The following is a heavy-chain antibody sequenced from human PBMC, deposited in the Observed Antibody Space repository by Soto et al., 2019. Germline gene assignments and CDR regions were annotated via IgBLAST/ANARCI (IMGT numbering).Heavy chain of an antibody. CDR1: GFTLAKYT. V-gene: IGHV3-53*01. CDR2: SYSSGGT. Sequence: PGGSLRLSCAASGFTLAKYTMGWVRQTPRKGLEWVAESYSSGGTEYADSVKGRFTISRDNSKNTLFLQMKNLRVEDTAVYYCARGGWGGYCSGGSCSPTPGPQYFDYWGQGTLVTVAS. J-gene: IGHJ4*02. D-gene: IGHD2-15*01. CDR3: ARGGWGGYCSGGSCSPTPGPQYFDY.